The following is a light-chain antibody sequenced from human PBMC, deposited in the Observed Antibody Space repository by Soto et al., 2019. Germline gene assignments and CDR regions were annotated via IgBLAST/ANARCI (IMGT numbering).Light chain of an antibody. J-gene: IGLJ2*01. CDR2: EVS. CDR1: SSDVGGYDY. CDR3: SSYAGSNNLI. V-gene: IGLV2-8*01. Sequence: QSALTQPPSASGSPGQSVAISCTGTSSDVGGYDYVSWYQRHPGKAPQLIIYEVSKRPSGVPDRFSGSKSGNTASLTVSGLQAEDEADYYCSSYAGSNNLIFGGGTKLTVL.